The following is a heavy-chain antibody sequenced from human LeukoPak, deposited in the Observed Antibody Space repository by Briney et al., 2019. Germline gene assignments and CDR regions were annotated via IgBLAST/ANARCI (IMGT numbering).Heavy chain of an antibody. CDR3: ASAYSGYPFDY. Sequence: APVKVSCTASGYTFTTSGISWVRQAPGQRREWMGWISAYNGNTNYAQKLQGRVTMTTDTSTSTAYMELRSLRSDDTAVYYCASAYSGYPFDYWGQGTLVTVSS. D-gene: IGHD5-12*01. J-gene: IGHJ4*02. CDR2: ISAYNGNT. V-gene: IGHV1-18*01. CDR1: GYTFTTSG.